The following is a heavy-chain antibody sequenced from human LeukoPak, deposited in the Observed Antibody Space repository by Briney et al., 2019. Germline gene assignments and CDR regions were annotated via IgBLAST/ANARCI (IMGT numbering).Heavy chain of an antibody. Sequence: PGGSLRLSCAASGFTFSSYGMHWVRQAPGKGLEWVAVIWYDGSNKYYADSVKGRFTISRDHSKNTLYLQMNSLRAEDTAVHYCARVLWHYYDSSGYYYVNYWGQGTLVTVSS. CDR3: ARVLWHYYDSSGYYYVNY. D-gene: IGHD3-22*01. J-gene: IGHJ4*02. V-gene: IGHV3-33*01. CDR2: IWYDGSNK. CDR1: GFTFSSYG.